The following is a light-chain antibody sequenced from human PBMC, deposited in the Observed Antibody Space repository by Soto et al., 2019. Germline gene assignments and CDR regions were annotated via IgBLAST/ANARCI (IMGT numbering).Light chain of an antibody. Sequence: DIQMTQSPSSLSASVGDRVTITCRASQSISSYLNWYQQKPGKAPKFLIYAASSLQSGVPSRFSGSGSGTEFTLTISRRQPEDFATYYCQQSYRTSWTFGQGTKVEIK. CDR1: QSISSY. CDR2: AAS. CDR3: QQSYRTSWT. J-gene: IGKJ1*01. V-gene: IGKV1-39*01.